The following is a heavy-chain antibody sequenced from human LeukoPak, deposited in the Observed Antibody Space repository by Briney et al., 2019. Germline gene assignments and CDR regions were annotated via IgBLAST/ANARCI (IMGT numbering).Heavy chain of an antibody. CDR2: TYYRSKLYN. CDR1: GDSFSSNSAA. D-gene: IGHD7-27*01. CDR3: ARDRLTSGQARYFDY. V-gene: IGHV6-1*01. Sequence: SQTLSLTCAISGDSFSSNSAAWNWGRQSPSRGLEWLGRTYYRSKLYNDYAVSVKSRITINPDTSKNQFSLQLNSVTPEDTAVYYCARDRLTSGQARYFDYWGQGTLVTVSS. J-gene: IGHJ4*02.